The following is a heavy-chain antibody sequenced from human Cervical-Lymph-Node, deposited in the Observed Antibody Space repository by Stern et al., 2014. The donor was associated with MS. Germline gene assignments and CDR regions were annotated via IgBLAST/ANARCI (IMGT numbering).Heavy chain of an antibody. D-gene: IGHD3-22*01. CDR3: ATSSDASGWRYFDL. CDR2: IFTSGST. J-gene: IGHJ2*01. CDR1: NASTSVYF. Sequence: VQLLESGPGLVEPSETLSLTCTVSNASTSVYFWSWIRQPAGGGLEWIGRIFTSGSTNYNPSLSSRVTMSTDTSQNQVSLRLSSVTAADTAMYYCATSSDASGWRYFDLWGRGALVTVSS. V-gene: IGHV4-4*07.